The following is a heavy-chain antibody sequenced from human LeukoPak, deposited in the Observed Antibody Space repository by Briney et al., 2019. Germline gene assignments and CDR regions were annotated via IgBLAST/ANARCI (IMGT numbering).Heavy chain of an antibody. CDR1: GFTVSNNY. CDR3: ARVAVSHFDY. D-gene: IGHD3-22*01. CDR2: IYSGGST. J-gene: IGHJ4*02. V-gene: IGHV3-53*01. Sequence: PGGSLRLSCAASGFTVSNNYMSWVRQVPGKGLEWVSVIYSGGSTYYADSVKGRFTISRDNSKNTLYLQMNSLRAEDTAVYYCARVAVSHFDYWGQGTLVTVSS.